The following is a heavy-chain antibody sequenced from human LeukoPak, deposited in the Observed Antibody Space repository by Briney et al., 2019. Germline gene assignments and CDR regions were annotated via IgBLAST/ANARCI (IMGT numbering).Heavy chain of an antibody. V-gene: IGHV4-59*08. Sequence: SETLSLTCTVSGGSISSYYWSWIRQPPVKGLEWIGYIYYSWSTNYNPSLKSRVTISVDTSKNQFSLKLSSVTAADTAVYYCARHRDAADYWGQGTLVTVSS. CDR1: GGSISSYY. D-gene: IGHD2-2*01. CDR2: IYYSWST. J-gene: IGHJ4*02. CDR3: ARHRDAADY.